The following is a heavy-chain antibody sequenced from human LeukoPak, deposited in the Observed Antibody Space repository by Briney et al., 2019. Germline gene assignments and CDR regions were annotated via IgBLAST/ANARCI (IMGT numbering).Heavy chain of an antibody. J-gene: IGHJ4*02. V-gene: IGHV2-5*02. Sequence: SGPTLVNPTQTLTLTCTFSGFSLSTNGVGVGWIRQPPGKALEGLGFIYCDDDKRYSPSLKSRITITTDTTKNQVVLTITKMDPVDTGTYYCAHRYFYDNSGYPVWGQGTLVTVSS. CDR3: AHRYFYDNSGYPV. CDR1: GFSLSTNGVG. CDR2: IYCDDDK. D-gene: IGHD3-22*01.